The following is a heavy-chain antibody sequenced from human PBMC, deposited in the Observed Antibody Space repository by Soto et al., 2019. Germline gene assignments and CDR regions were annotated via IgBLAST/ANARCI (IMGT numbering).Heavy chain of an antibody. J-gene: IGHJ4*02. Sequence: PGGSLRLSCAASGFTFSSYAMSWVRQAPGKGLEWVSAISGSGGSTYYADSVKGRFTISRDNSKNTLYLQMNSLRAEDTAVYYWAKIAADIVATILGYYFDYWGQGTLVTVSS. V-gene: IGHV3-23*01. CDR3: AKIAADIVATILGYYFDY. CDR2: ISGSGGST. CDR1: GFTFSSYA. D-gene: IGHD5-12*01.